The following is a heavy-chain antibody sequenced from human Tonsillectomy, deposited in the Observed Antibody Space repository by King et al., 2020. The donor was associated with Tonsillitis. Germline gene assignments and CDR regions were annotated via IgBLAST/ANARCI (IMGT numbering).Heavy chain of an antibody. CDR2: IIPILGIA. CDR3: ARGAEGIAAAGF. D-gene: IGHD6-13*01. Sequence: QLVQSGAEVKKPGSSVKVSCKASGGTFNSYAINWVRQAPGQGLEWMGRIIPILGIANYAQKFQGRATITADISTSTVYMELNSLIFEDTAVYYCARGAEGIAAAGFWGQGTPVSVSS. V-gene: IGHV1-69*09. CDR1: GGTFNSYA. J-gene: IGHJ4*02.